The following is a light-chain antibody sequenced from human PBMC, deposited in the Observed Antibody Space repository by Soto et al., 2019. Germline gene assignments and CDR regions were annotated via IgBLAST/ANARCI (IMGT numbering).Light chain of an antibody. CDR2: DVS. J-gene: IGLJ1*01. CDR1: SSDIGSYDR. CDR3: SSFTTSDTYV. Sequence: QLVLTQPPSVSGSPGQSVAISCTGASSDIGSYDRVSWYHQPPGTAPKLIIYDVSNRPSGVPDRFSGAKSGNTASLTISGLQAEDEADYYCSSFTTSDTYVFGTGTKVTVL. V-gene: IGLV2-18*02.